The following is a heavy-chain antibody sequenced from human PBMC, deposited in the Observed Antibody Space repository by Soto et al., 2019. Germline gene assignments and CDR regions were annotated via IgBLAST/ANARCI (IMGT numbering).Heavy chain of an antibody. J-gene: IGHJ6*02. CDR2: IWYDGSNK. Sequence: QVQLVESGGGVVQPGRSLRLSCAASGFTFSSYGMHWVRQAPGKGLEWVAVIWYDGSNKYYADSVKGRFTISRDNSKNTLYLQMNSLRAEDTAVYYCARGLRLSYYYYYGMDVCGQGTTVTVSS. D-gene: IGHD6-25*01. V-gene: IGHV3-33*01. CDR3: ARGLRLSYYYYYGMDV. CDR1: GFTFSSYG.